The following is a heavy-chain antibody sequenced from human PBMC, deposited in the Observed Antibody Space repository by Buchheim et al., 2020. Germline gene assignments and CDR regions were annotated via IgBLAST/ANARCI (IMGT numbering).Heavy chain of an antibody. J-gene: IGHJ6*02. CDR2: MNPNSGNT. V-gene: IGHV1-8*01. CDR1: GYTFTSYD. CDR3: VREGGDCSSTSCYFYYYGMDV. Sequence: QVQLVQSGAEVKKPGASVKVSCKASGYTFTSYDINWVRQATGQGLEWMGWMNPNSGNTGYAQKFQGRVTMTRNTSIRTAYMELSSLRSEDTAVYYCVREGGDCSSTSCYFYYYGMDVWGQGTT. D-gene: IGHD2-2*01.